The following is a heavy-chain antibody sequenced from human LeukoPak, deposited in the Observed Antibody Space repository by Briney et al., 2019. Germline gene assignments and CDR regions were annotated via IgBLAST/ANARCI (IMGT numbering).Heavy chain of an antibody. CDR3: ARTIVVVPAATLRYYYYGMDV. CDR1: GGSISSSNW. Sequence: PSETLSLTCAVSGGSISSSNWWSWVRQPPGKGLEWIGEIYHSGSTNYNPSLKSRVTISVDKSKNQFSLKLSSVTAADTAVYYCARTIVVVPAATLRYYYYGMDVWGQGTTVTVSS. V-gene: IGHV4-4*02. J-gene: IGHJ6*02. D-gene: IGHD2-2*01. CDR2: IYHSGST.